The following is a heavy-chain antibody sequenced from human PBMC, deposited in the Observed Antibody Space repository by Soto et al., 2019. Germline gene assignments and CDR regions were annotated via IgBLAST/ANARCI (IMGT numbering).Heavy chain of an antibody. J-gene: IGHJ4*02. Sequence: SETLSLTCTVSGGSISSYYWSWIRQPPGKGLEWIGYIYYSGSTNYNPSLKSRVTISVDTSKNQFSLKLSSVTAADTAVYYCARVGGWPPGYFDYWGQGTLVTVSS. CDR2: IYYSGST. CDR3: ARVGGWPPGYFDY. V-gene: IGHV4-59*01. CDR1: GGSISSYY. D-gene: IGHD1-26*01.